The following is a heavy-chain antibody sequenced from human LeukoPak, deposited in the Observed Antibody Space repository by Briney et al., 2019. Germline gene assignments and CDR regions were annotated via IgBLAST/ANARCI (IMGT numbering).Heavy chain of an antibody. CDR1: GFTFSSYG. D-gene: IGHD5-24*01. CDR3: AKAVDLATISVDI. J-gene: IGHJ3*02. Sequence: GGSLRLSCAASGFTFSSYGMSWVRQAPGKGLEWVSGISGSGVYTYYADSVKGRFTISRDNSKNTLYLVMNSLRVDDTAVYYCAKAVDLATISVDIWGQGTMVTVSS. CDR2: ISGSGVYT. V-gene: IGHV3-23*01.